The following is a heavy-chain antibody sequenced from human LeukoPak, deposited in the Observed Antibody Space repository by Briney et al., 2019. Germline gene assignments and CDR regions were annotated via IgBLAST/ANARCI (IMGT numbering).Heavy chain of an antibody. Sequence: SQTLSLTCAISGDSVSSNSAAWNWIRQSPSRGLEWLGRTYYRSKWYNDYAVSVKSRITINPDTSKNQFSLQLNSVTPEDTAVYYCARNAITIFGVVVRGGIDYWGQGTLVTASS. J-gene: IGHJ4*02. CDR3: ARNAITIFGVVVRGGIDY. CDR1: GDSVSSNSAA. V-gene: IGHV6-1*01. D-gene: IGHD3-3*01. CDR2: TYYRSKWYN.